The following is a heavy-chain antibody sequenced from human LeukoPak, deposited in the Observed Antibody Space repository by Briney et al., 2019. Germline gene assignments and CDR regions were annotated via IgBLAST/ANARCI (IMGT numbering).Heavy chain of an antibody. CDR3: ARDVYKYDSSGSRAFDI. V-gene: IGHV4-59*01. Sequence: SSETLSLTCTVSGVSISSYYWSWIRQPPGKGLEWIGYSYYSGSTNYNPSLKRRVTISVDTSKNQFSLKLSSVTAADTAVYYCARDVYKYDSSGSRAFDIWGQGTMVTVSS. J-gene: IGHJ3*02. CDR1: GVSISSYY. D-gene: IGHD3-22*01. CDR2: SYYSGST.